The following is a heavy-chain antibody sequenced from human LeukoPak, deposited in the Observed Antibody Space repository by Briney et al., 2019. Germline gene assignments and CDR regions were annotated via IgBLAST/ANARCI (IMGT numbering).Heavy chain of an antibody. J-gene: IGHJ4*02. V-gene: IGHV3-30*04. CDR1: GVTLSNYA. CDR2: ISFDGTNK. CDR3: ATDYGDYEPIDY. Sequence: PGRSLRLSCTASGVTLSNYAMHWVRRPPGRGLEWVAVISFDGTNKYYGDSVEGRFSVSRDNSKNTLYLQMNSLRPDDTAMYYCATDYGDYEPIDYWGQGTPVTVSS. D-gene: IGHD4-17*01.